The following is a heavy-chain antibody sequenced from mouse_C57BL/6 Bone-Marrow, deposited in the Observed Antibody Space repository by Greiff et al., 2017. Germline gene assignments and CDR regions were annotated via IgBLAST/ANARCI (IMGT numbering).Heavy chain of an antibody. CDR1: GYTFTNYW. V-gene: IGHV1-63*01. J-gene: IGHJ4*01. CDR3: ARWDYYYAMDY. D-gene: IGHD4-1*01. CDR2: IYPGGGYT. Sequence: VQLQQSGAELVRPGTSVKMSCKASGYTFTNYWIGWAKQRPGHGLEWIGDIYPGGGYTNYNEKFKGKATLTADKSSSTAYMQFSSLTSEDSAIYYCARWDYYYAMDYWGQGTSGTVSA.